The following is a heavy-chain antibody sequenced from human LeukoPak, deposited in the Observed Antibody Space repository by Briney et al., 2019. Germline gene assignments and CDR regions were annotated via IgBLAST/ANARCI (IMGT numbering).Heavy chain of an antibody. J-gene: IGHJ4*02. CDR1: SGSISSYY. Sequence: PSETLSLTCTVSSGSISSYYWSWIRQPPGRGLEWIGYIYYSGSTNYNPSLKSRVTISVDTSKNQFSLNLSSVTAADTAVYYCARVRSGYSYGPFDYWGQGTLVTVSS. CDR3: ARVRSGYSYGPFDY. CDR2: IYYSGST. V-gene: IGHV4-59*01. D-gene: IGHD5-18*01.